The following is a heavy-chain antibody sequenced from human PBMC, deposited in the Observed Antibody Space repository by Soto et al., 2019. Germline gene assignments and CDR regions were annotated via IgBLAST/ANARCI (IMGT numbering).Heavy chain of an antibody. CDR2: IYYSGST. D-gene: IGHD3-10*01. V-gene: IGHV4-39*01. J-gene: IGHJ6*02. CDR1: GGSISSSSYY. CDR3: ARQGYYGSGSYFSYYYYGMDV. Sequence: SETLSLTCTVSGGSISSSSYYWGWIRQPPGKGLEWIGSIYYSGSTYYNPSLKSRVTISVDTSKNQFSLKLSSVTAADTAVYYCARQGYYGSGSYFSYYYYGMDVWGRGTTVTVSS.